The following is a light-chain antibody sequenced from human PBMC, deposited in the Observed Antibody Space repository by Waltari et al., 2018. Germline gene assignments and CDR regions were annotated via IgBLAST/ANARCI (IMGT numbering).Light chain of an antibody. CDR2: AAS. CDR1: KSVSNN. J-gene: IGKJ2*01. Sequence: DTIMTQSPATLSVSPGEGASLSCRASKSVSNNLAWYQQKPGQAPRLLIYAASSRGTGVPGRFSGGGSGTDFTLTISSLQSEDFAVYYCQQYNEWPYTFGQGTKVDIK. V-gene: IGKV3-15*01. CDR3: QQYNEWPYT.